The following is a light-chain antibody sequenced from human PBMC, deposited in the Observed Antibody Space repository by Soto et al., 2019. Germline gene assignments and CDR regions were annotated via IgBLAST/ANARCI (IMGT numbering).Light chain of an antibody. J-gene: IGKJ1*01. CDR1: QDISNY. CDR2: TAS. Sequence: DIQMTQSPSSLSASVGDRVTITCQASQDISNYLNWYQQKPGKAPRLLIHTASSLQTGVPSRFTGGGSGTDFSLTINSLQPEDFATYYCQQSSTTRWTFGQGTKVDIK. V-gene: IGKV1-39*01. CDR3: QQSSTTRWT.